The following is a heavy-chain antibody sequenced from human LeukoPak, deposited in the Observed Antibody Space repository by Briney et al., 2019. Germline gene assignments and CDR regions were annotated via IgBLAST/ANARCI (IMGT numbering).Heavy chain of an antibody. CDR1: GFTFVDYG. V-gene: IGHV3-20*04. D-gene: IGHD2-2*01. CDR2: LNWNGGSI. J-gene: IGHJ4*02. Sequence: PGGSLRLSCAASGFTFVDYGMSWARQAPGKGLEGVSGLNWNGGSIGYADSVKGRFTISRDNAKNSLYLQMNSLRAEDTALYYCARALGGSSTSFPNDYWGQGTLVTVSS. CDR3: ARALGGSSTSFPNDY.